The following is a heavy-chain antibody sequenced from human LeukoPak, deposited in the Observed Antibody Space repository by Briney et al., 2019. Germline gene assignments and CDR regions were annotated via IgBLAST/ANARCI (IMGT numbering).Heavy chain of an antibody. Sequence: GGSLRLSCAASGFTFSSYAMHWVRQAPGKGLEWVAVISYDGSNKYYADSVKGRFTISRDNSKNTLYLQMNSLRAEDTAVYYCAKEAWFGELLSIDYWGQGTLVTVSS. CDR3: AKEAWFGELLSIDY. D-gene: IGHD3-10*01. CDR1: GFTFSSYA. CDR2: ISYDGSNK. V-gene: IGHV3-30-3*01. J-gene: IGHJ4*02.